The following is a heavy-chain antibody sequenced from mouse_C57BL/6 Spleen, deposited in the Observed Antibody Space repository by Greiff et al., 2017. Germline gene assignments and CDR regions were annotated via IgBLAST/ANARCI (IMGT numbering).Heavy chain of an antibody. V-gene: IGHV1-76*01. CDR2: IYPGSGNT. D-gene: IGHD3-1*01. CDR1: GYTFTDYY. Sequence: VQLQQSGAELVRPGASVKLSCKASGYTFTDYYINWVKQRPGQGLEWIARIYPGSGNTYYNEKFKGKATLTAEKSSSTAYMQLSSLTSEDSAVYFCAQGLYFDYWGQGTTLTVSS. J-gene: IGHJ2*01. CDR3: AQGLYFDY.